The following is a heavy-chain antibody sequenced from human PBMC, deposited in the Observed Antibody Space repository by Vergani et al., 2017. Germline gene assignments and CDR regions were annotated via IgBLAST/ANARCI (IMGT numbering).Heavy chain of an antibody. CDR3: ARSYSGYLN. CDR1: GYTFTSYD. Sequence: QVQLVQSGAEVKKPGASVKVSCKASGYTFTSYDINWVRQATGQGLEWMGGIIPIFGTANYAQKFQGRVTITADESTSTAYMELSSLRSEDTAVYYCARSYSGYLNWGQGTLVTVSS. D-gene: IGHD5-12*01. J-gene: IGHJ4*02. V-gene: IGHV1-69*01. CDR2: IIPIFGTA.